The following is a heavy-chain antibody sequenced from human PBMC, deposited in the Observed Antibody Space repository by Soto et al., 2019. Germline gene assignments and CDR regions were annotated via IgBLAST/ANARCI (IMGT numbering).Heavy chain of an antibody. D-gene: IGHD2-21*01. Sequence: SETLSLTCTVSGATITSDGNYWSWLRQHPEKGLEWIGHIYYSGGTYFNLSLQSRLTLTVDTSKNQFSLKLTSVTAADTAVYYCARLGAYYQSLDPWGPGTLVTVSS. J-gene: IGHJ5*02. CDR2: IYYSGGT. CDR1: GATITSDGNY. CDR3: ARLGAYYQSLDP. V-gene: IGHV4-31*03.